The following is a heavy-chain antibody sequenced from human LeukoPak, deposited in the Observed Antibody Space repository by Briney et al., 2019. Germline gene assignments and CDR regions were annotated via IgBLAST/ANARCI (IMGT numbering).Heavy chain of an antibody. V-gene: IGHV3-30*02. D-gene: IGHD3-16*01. CDR2: IRDDGSTR. Sequence: GGSLRLSCAASGFTFSRYGLHWVRQAPGKGLEWVAFIRDDGSTRYYADSVKGRFTVSRDNPKNTLYLQMDSLRTEDTAVYYCAKVPHSWGLFDSWGQGTLVTVSS. J-gene: IGHJ4*02. CDR1: GFTFSRYG. CDR3: AKVPHSWGLFDS.